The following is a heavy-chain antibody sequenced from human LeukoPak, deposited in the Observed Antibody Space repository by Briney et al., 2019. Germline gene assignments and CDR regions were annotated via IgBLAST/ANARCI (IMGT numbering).Heavy chain of an antibody. CDR1: GFTFNSFA. Sequence: GGSLRLSCAASGFTFNSFAMSWVRQAPGKGLEWVSNISGGGGSSTYYADSVKGRFTISRDNSKNTLYLQMNSLRAADTAVYYCARDKGTSYLSSFDYWGQGTLVTASS. CDR3: ARDKGTSYLSSFDY. V-gene: IGHV3-23*01. CDR2: ISGGGGSST. D-gene: IGHD6-6*01. J-gene: IGHJ4*02.